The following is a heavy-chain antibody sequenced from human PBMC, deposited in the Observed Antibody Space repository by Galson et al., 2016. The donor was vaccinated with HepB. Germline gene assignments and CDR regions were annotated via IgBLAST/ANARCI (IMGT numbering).Heavy chain of an antibody. V-gene: IGHV3-21*01. CDR3: AREGGYCFSTSCRYFDY. CDR1: GFTFRTYS. J-gene: IGHJ4*02. CDR2: INSIGDI. D-gene: IGHD2-2*01. Sequence: AASGFTFRTYSMNWVRQAPGKGLEWVSSINSIGDIYYADSVKGRFTISRDNGKNSLYLQMNSLRAEDTAVYYCAREGGYCFSTSCRYFDYWGQGSLVTVSS.